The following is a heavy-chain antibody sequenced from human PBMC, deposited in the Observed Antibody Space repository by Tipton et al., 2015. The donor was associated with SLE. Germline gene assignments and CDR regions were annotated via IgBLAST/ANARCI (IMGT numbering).Heavy chain of an antibody. CDR2: ISYDGSNK. Sequence: SLRLSCAASGFTFSSYSMNWVRQAPGKGLEWVAVISYDGSNKYYADSVKGRFTISRDNSKNTLYLQMNSLRVEDTALYYCAREAYETAFDIWGQGTMVTVS. V-gene: IGHV3-30*03. D-gene: IGHD2-21*01. CDR3: AREAYETAFDI. CDR1: GFTFSSYS. J-gene: IGHJ3*02.